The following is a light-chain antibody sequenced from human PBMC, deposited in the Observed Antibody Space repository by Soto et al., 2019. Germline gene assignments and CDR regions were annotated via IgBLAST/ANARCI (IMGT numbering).Light chain of an antibody. J-gene: IGKJ1*01. V-gene: IGKV3D-15*01. CDR3: QQYNNWPWT. Sequence: EIVMTQSPATLSVSPGERATLSCRASQNIISNLAWYQHKPGQAPRLLIYGASTRATGIPARFSGSGSGTEFTLTISSLQSEDFAVYSCQQYNNWPWTFGQGTKVDIK. CDR2: GAS. CDR1: QNIISN.